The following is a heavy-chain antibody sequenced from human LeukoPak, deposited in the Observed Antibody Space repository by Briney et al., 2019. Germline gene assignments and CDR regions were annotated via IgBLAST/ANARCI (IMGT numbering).Heavy chain of an antibody. D-gene: IGHD3-9*01. Sequence: PSQTLSLTCTVSGGSISSGGYYWSWIRQHPGKGLEWIGYIYYSGSTYYNPSLKSRVTISVDTSKNQFSLKLSSVTAADTVVYYCARDLISYDILPDAFDIWGQGTMVTVSS. J-gene: IGHJ3*02. CDR1: GGSISSGGYY. CDR3: ARDLISYDILPDAFDI. CDR2: IYYSGST. V-gene: IGHV4-31*03.